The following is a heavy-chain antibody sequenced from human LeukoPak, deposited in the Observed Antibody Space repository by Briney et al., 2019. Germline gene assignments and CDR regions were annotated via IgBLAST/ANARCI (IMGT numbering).Heavy chain of an antibody. J-gene: IGHJ5*02. V-gene: IGHV4-59*01. CDR2: IYYSGST. D-gene: IGHD6-13*01. CDR1: GGSICSYY. Sequence: SETLSLTCTVSGGSICSYYWSWIRQPPGKGLEWIGYIYYSGSTNYNPSLKSRVTISVDTSKNQFSLKLSSVTAADTAVYYCARDSRIAAAGYNWFDPWGQGTLVTVSS. CDR3: ARDSRIAAAGYNWFDP.